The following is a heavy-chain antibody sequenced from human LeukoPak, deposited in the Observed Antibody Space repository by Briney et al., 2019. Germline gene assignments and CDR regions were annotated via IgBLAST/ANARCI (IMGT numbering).Heavy chain of an antibody. D-gene: IGHD6-13*01. V-gene: IGHV3-15*01. Sequence: PGGSLRLSCAASGFTFSNAWMSWVRQAPGKGLEWVGRITSKTDGETTDYAAPVKGRFTISRDDSKNTLYLQMNSLKNEDTAVYYCTTPGGSSWYVGTYWGQGALVTVSS. CDR1: GFTFSNAW. CDR3: TTPGGSSWYVGTY. J-gene: IGHJ4*02. CDR2: ITSKTDGETT.